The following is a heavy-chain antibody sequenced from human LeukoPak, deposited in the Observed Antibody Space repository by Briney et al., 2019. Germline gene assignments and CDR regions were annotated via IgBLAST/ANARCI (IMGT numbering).Heavy chain of an antibody. V-gene: IGHV4-39*01. CDR2: LYYGGNT. CDR3: ARLLGNYCSSTSCYPGGYFDY. Sequence: PSETLSLTCTVSGDSINSRSYYWDWIRQPPGKGLEWIGNLYYGGNTHYNPSLKSRVTISVDTSKNQFSLRLSSVTAADTAVFYCARLLGNYCSSTSCYPGGYFDYWGQGALVTVSS. D-gene: IGHD2-2*01. J-gene: IGHJ4*02. CDR1: GDSINSRSYY.